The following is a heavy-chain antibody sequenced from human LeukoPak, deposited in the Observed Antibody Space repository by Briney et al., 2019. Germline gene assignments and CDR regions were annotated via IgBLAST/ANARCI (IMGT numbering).Heavy chain of an antibody. CDR2: INHSGST. Sequence: SETLSLTCAVYGGSFSGYYWSWIRQPPGKGLEWIGEINHSGSTNYNPSLKSRVTISVDTSKNQFSLKLSSVTAADTAVYYCARALVDTAMVFAFDIWGQGTMVTVSS. J-gene: IGHJ3*02. CDR1: GGSFSGYY. V-gene: IGHV4-34*01. D-gene: IGHD5-18*01. CDR3: ARALVDTAMVFAFDI.